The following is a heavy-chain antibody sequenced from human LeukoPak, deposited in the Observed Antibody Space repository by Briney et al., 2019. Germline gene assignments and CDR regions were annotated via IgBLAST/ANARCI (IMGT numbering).Heavy chain of an antibody. J-gene: IGHJ4*02. CDR2: ISGSGGST. CDR3: AKVPSPHYYGSGSYPDY. CDR1: GFTFSSYA. Sequence: GGSLRLSRAASGFTFSSYAMNWVRQAPGKGLEWVSTISGSGGSTYYADSVKGRFTISRDNSKNTLYLQMNSLRAEDTAVYYCAKVPSPHYYGSGSYPDYWGQGTLVTVSS. D-gene: IGHD3-10*01. V-gene: IGHV3-23*01.